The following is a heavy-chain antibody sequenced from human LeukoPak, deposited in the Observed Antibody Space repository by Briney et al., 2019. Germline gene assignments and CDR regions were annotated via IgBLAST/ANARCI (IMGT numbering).Heavy chain of an antibody. Sequence: GESLKISCKGSGYSFSTYWIGWVRQMPGKGLEWMGIIYPGDSDIRYSPSFQGQVTISADRSISTAYLHWSSLKVSDTAMYYCARASRDGYNQNFDYWGQGTLVTVSS. CDR2: IYPGDSDI. CDR1: GYSFSTYW. V-gene: IGHV5-51*01. CDR3: ARASRDGYNQNFDY. J-gene: IGHJ4*02. D-gene: IGHD5-24*01.